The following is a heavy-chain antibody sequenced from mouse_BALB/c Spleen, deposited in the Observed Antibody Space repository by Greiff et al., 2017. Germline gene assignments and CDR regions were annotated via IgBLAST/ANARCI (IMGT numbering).Heavy chain of an antibody. V-gene: IGHV1S29*02. CDR2: IYPYNGGT. Sequence: VQLQQSGPELVKPGASVKISCKTSGYTFTDYNMHWVKQSHGKILEWIGYIYPYNGGTGYNQKFKSKATLTVDNSSRTAYMELRSLTSEDSAFYYCARRGTFYWYYDVWGAGTTVSV. D-gene: IGHD3-3*01. CDR3: ARRGTFYWYYDV. CDR1: GYTFTDYN. J-gene: IGHJ1*02.